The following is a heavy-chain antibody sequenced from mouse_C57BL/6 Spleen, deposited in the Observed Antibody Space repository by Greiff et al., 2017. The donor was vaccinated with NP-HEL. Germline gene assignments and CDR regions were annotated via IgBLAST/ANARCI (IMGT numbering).Heavy chain of an antibody. J-gene: IGHJ2*01. V-gene: IGHV5-4*01. Sequence: EVQLVESGGGLVKPGGSLKLSCAASGFTFSSYAMSWVRQTPEKRLEWVATISDGGSYTYYPDNVKGRFTISRDNAKNNLYLQMSHLKSEDTAMYYCARDPYGRGYFDYWGQGTTLTVSS. CDR3: ARDPYGRGYFDY. D-gene: IGHD1-2*01. CDR2: ISDGGSYT. CDR1: GFTFSSYA.